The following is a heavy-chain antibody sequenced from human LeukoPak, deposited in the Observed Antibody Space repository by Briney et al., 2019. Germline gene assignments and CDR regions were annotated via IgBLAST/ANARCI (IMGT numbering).Heavy chain of an antibody. CDR3: ARQWLALSHVY. D-gene: IGHD6-19*01. CDR1: GFTFSSYW. V-gene: IGHV3-74*01. J-gene: IGHJ4*02. Sequence: QPGGSLRLSCAASGFTFSSYWMHWVRHAPGKGLVWVSRINSDGSSTSYADSVKGRFTISRDNAKNTLYLQMNSLRAEDTAVYYCARQWLALSHVYWGQGTLVTVSS. CDR2: INSDGSST.